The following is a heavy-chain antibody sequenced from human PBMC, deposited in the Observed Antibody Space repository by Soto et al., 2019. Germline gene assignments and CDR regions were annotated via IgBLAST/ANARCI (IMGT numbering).Heavy chain of an antibody. CDR2: ISFDGSDK. D-gene: IGHD3-10*01. V-gene: IGHV3-30-3*01. J-gene: IGHJ6*04. CDR3: ARVWLHHYGSGIFDSYAMDV. Sequence: GGSLRLSCAASGFSFNNYAMHWVRQAPGKGLEWVAVISFDGSDKYYADSVKGRFTISRDNSKNTLYLQMNSLRAEDTAVYYCARVWLHHYGSGIFDSYAMDVWGKGTTVTVSS. CDR1: GFSFNNYA.